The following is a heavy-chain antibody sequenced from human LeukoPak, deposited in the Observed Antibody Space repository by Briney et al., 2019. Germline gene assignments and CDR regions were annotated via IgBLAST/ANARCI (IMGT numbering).Heavy chain of an antibody. V-gene: IGHV4-34*01. J-gene: IGHJ5*02. CDR3: TRLKWGDWFDP. Sequence: SETLSLTCAVYGGSFSSYYWSWIRQPPGKGLEWIGEINHSGSTNYNPSLKSRVTISVDTSKNQFSLGLTSVTAADTAVYYCTRLKWGDWFDPWGQGTLVTVSS. CDR1: GGSFSSYY. CDR2: INHSGST. D-gene: IGHD1-26*01.